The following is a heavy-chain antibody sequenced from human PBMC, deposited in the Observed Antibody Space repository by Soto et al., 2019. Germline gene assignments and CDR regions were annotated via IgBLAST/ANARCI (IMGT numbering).Heavy chain of an antibody. V-gene: IGHV1-69*13. CDR1: GGTFSSYA. Sequence: GASVKVSCKASGGTFSSYAISWVRQAPGQGLGWMGGIIPTFGTANYAQKFQGRVTITADESTSTAYMELSSLRSEDTAVYYCARAGYSSSWNYYYGMDVWGQGTTVTVSS. D-gene: IGHD6-13*01. CDR2: IIPTFGTA. J-gene: IGHJ6*02. CDR3: ARAGYSSSWNYYYGMDV.